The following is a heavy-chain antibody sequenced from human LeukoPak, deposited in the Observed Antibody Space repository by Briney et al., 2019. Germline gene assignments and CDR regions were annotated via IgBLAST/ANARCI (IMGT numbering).Heavy chain of an antibody. J-gene: IGHJ6*03. CDR1: GGSISSYY. Sequence: PSETLSLTCTVSGGSISSYYWSWIRQPPGKGLEWIGYIYYSGSTNYNPSLKSRVTISVDTSKNQFSLKLSSVTAADTAVYYCARVAPAAIYYYYYMDVWGKGTTVTVSS. V-gene: IGHV4-59*01. CDR2: IYYSGST. CDR3: ARVAPAAIYYYYYMDV. D-gene: IGHD2-2*01.